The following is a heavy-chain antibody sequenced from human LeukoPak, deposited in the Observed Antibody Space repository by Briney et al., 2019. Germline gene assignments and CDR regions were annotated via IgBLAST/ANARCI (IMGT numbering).Heavy chain of an antibody. CDR3: ARGRGSSWYYFDY. V-gene: IGHV4-39*07. J-gene: IGHJ4*02. Sequence: SPSETLSLTCTVSGDSFTSVTDYWAWIRQPPGKGLEWIASGDYSGGTYYNPSLESRVAISADMSKNQISLKLTSVTGADTAVYYCARGRGSSWYYFDYWGQGTLVTVSS. CDR1: GDSFTSVTDY. D-gene: IGHD6-13*01. CDR2: GDYSGGT.